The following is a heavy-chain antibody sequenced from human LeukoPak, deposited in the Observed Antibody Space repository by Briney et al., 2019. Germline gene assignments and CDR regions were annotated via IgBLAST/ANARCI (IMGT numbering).Heavy chain of an antibody. CDR3: AKSDDFWSGHFDY. J-gene: IGHJ4*02. CDR1: GFTFSSYA. Sequence: GGSLRLSCAASGFTFSSYAMSWVRQAPGKGLEWVSAISGSGGSTYYVDSVKGRFTISRDNSKNTLYLQMNSLRAEDAAVYYCAKSDDFWSGHFDYWGQGTLVTVSS. D-gene: IGHD3-3*01. CDR2: ISGSGGST. V-gene: IGHV3-23*01.